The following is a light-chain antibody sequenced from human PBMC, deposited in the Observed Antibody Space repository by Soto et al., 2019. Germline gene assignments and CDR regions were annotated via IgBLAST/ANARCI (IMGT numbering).Light chain of an antibody. CDR1: QSVSSY. J-gene: IGKJ1*01. CDR3: QQRSSWPET. V-gene: IGKV3-11*01. CDR2: DAS. Sequence: EIVLTQSPATLSLSPGERATLSCRASQSVSSYLAWYQHIPGQTPRLLIYDASTRATGIPARFSGNGSGTDFTLTISSLEPEDFAVYYCQQRSSWPETFGQGTKVAIK.